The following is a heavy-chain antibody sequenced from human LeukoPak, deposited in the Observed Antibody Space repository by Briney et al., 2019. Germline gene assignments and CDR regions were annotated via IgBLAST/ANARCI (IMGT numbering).Heavy chain of an antibody. CDR3: ARGDFEYSSSSGDY. J-gene: IGHJ4*02. CDR1: GDSISSSSYY. D-gene: IGHD6-6*01. Sequence: PSETLSLTCTVSGDSISSSSYYWGWIRQPPGKGLEWIGSIYHSGSTYYNPSLKSRVTISVDTSKNQFSLKLSSVTAADTAVYYCARGDFEYSSSSGDYWGQGTLVTVSS. V-gene: IGHV4-39*07. CDR2: IYHSGST.